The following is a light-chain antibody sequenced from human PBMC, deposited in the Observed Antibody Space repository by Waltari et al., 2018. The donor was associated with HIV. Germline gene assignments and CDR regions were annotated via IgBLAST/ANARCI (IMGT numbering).Light chain of an antibody. CDR1: SSNIGAGYD. V-gene: IGLV1-40*01. Sequence: QSVLTQPPSVSGAPGQRVTISCTGRSSNIGAGYDVHWYPQLPGTAPKLLIYGNSNRPSGVPDRFSGSKSGTSASLAITGLQAEDEADYYCQSYDSSLSGVFGGGTKLTVL. CDR3: QSYDSSLSGV. CDR2: GNS. J-gene: IGLJ3*02.